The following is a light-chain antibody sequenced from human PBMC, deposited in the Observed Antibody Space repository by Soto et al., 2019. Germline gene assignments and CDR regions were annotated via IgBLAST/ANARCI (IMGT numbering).Light chain of an antibody. J-gene: IGLJ3*02. CDR2: EVS. CDR1: SSDVGGYNY. Sequence: QSVLTQPASVSGSPGQSITISCTGTSSDVGGYNYVSWYQQHPGKAPKLMIYEVSNRPSGVSNRFSGSKSGNTASLTISGLPAEDEADYYCSSYTSSSNWVFGGGTKLTVL. CDR3: SSYTSSSNWV. V-gene: IGLV2-14*01.